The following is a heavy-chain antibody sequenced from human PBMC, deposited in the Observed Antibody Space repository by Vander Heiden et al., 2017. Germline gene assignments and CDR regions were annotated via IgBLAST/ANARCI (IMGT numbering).Heavy chain of an antibody. Sequence: QVQLVESGGGVAQPGRSLRLSCAASGFTFSSYAMHWVRQAPGKGLEWVAVISYDGSNKYYADSVKGRFTISRDNSKNTLYLQMNSLRAEDTAVYYCVGTECSSTSCPFDYWGQGTLVTVSS. D-gene: IGHD2-2*01. V-gene: IGHV3-30-3*01. J-gene: IGHJ4*02. CDR2: ISYDGSNK. CDR1: GFTFSSYA. CDR3: VGTECSSTSCPFDY.